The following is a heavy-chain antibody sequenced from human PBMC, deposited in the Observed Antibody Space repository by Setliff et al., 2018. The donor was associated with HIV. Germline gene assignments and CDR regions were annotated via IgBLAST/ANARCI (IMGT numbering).Heavy chain of an antibody. CDR3: ARRKSGSSYRFFNY. V-gene: IGHV4-61*09. CDR1: GPPIAIGSYD. CDR2: ISASGNT. D-gene: IGHD3-16*02. J-gene: IGHJ4*02. Sequence: TLSLTCTVSGPPIAIGSYDWTWIRQPAGRGLEWIGHISASGNTKYSPTLQRRVTVSVNPSINQFSLNLTPVTAADTAFYYCARRKSGSSYRFFNYWGLGSLVTVSS.